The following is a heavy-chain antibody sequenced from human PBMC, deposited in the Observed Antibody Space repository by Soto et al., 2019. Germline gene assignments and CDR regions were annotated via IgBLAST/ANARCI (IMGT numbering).Heavy chain of an antibody. CDR2: IGGTDGDSDGVP. CDR3: VKRGRNWGAFDF. Sequence: VQLLESGGDLVQPGGSLRLSCVASRFILNNYAMSWVRQVPGKGLEWVSTIGGTDGDSDGVPWYEDSVKGRFTISRDSSANTLFLHMDNLRAEDSALYYCVKRGRNWGAFDFWGQGTTVVVSS. D-gene: IGHD7-27*01. CDR1: RFILNNYA. V-gene: IGHV3-23*01. J-gene: IGHJ3*01.